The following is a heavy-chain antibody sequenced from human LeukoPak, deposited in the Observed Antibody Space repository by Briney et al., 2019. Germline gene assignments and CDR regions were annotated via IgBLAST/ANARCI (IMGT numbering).Heavy chain of an antibody. CDR3: GTLYYDILTGYSNDAFDI. CDR1: GGTFSSYA. D-gene: IGHD3-9*01. V-gene: IGHV1-69*06. CDR2: IIPIFGTA. J-gene: IGHJ3*02. Sequence: SVKVSCKASGGTFSSYAISWVRQAPGQGLEWMGGIIPIFGTANYAQKFQGRVTITADKSTSTAYMELCSLRSEDTAVYYCGTLYYDILTGYSNDAFDIWGQGTMVTVSS.